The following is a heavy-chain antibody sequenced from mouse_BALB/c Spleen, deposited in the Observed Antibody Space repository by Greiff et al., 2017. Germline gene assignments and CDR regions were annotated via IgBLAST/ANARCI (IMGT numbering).Heavy chain of an antibody. Sequence: EVQVVESGGGLVKPGGSLKLSCAASGFTFSDYYMYWVRQTPEKRLEWVATISDGGSYTYYPDSVKGRFTISRDNAKNNLYLQMSSLKSEDTAMYYCARGVRYYAMDYWGQGTSVTVSS. D-gene: IGHD2-14*01. CDR3: ARGVRYYAMDY. CDR1: GFTFSDYY. V-gene: IGHV5-4*02. CDR2: ISDGGSYT. J-gene: IGHJ4*01.